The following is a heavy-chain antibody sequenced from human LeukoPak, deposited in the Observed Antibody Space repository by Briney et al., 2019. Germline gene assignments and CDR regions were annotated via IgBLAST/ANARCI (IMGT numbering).Heavy chain of an antibody. CDR1: GGSISSSDYY. J-gene: IGHJ5*02. D-gene: IGHD2-21*01. V-gene: IGHV4-39*07. CDR3: ARGGLGGDRDWFDP. CDR2: IYYSVTT. Sequence: PSETLSLTCTVSGGSISSSDYYWGWIRQPPGKGLEWIGSIYYSVTTYYNPPLKSRVTISVDTSKNQFSLKLSSVTAADTAVYYCARGGLGGDRDWFDPWGQGTLVTVSS.